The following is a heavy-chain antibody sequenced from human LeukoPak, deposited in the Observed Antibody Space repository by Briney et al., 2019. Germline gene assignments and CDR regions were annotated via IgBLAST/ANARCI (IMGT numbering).Heavy chain of an antibody. D-gene: IGHD3-16*01. CDR3: ASAYYHYYFDY. CDR2: INGDGSST. CDR1: GFTFSTSW. J-gene: IGHJ4*02. V-gene: IGHV3-74*01. Sequence: GGSLRLSCAASGFTFSTSWMNWVRQAPGKGLVWVSRINGDGSSTSYADSVKGRFTISRDNAKNTLYLQMNSLRAEDSAVYYCASAYYHYYFDYWGQGTLVTVSS.